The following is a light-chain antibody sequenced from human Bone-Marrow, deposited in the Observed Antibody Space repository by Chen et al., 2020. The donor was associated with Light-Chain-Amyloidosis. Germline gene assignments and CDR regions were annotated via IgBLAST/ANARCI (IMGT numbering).Light chain of an antibody. CDR3: QQYHSYSQT. CDR2: QTS. CDR1: QSIDSW. V-gene: IGKV1-5*03. Sequence: DIQMPQSPSPLSAPVGDRVTITCRASQSIDSWLAWYQQKPGQAPKLLIYQTSTLKSGVPSRFSGSGSGTEYTLTISSLQPDDFATYYCQQYHSYSQTFGHGTKVEIK. J-gene: IGKJ1*01.